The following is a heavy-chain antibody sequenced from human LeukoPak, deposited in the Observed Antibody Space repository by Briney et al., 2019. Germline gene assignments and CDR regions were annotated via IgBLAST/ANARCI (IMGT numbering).Heavy chain of an antibody. D-gene: IGHD2-2*01. CDR3: ARDGPQRYCSSTSCLRRYGMDV. V-gene: IGHV4-30-2*01. CDR1: GGSISSGGYS. CDR2: IYHSGST. J-gene: IGHJ6*02. Sequence: PSETLSLTCAVSGGSISSGGYSWSWIRQPPGKGLEWIGYIYHSGSTYYNPSLKSRVTISVDTSKNQFSLKLSSVTAADTAVYYCARDGPQRYCSSTSCLRRYGMDVWGQGTTVTVSS.